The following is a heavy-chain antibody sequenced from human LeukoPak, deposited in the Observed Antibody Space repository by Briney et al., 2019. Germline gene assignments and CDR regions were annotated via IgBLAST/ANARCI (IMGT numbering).Heavy chain of an antibody. V-gene: IGHV2-5*02. CDR1: GFSLSTSGVG. CDR3: AHSMALRYFDWLPSSYYFDY. CDR2: IYWDDGK. J-gene: IGHJ4*02. D-gene: IGHD3-9*01. Sequence: SGPTLVKPTQTLTLTCTFSGFSLSTSGVGVGWIRQPPGKALEWLALIYWDDGKRYSPSLKSRLTITKDTSKDQVVLTMTNMDPVDTATYYCAHSMALRYFDWLPSSYYFDYWGQGTLVTVSS.